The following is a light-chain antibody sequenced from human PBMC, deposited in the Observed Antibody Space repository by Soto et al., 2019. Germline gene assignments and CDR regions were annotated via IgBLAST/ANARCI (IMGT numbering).Light chain of an antibody. Sequence: DIQMTQSPSSLSASVGDRVTITCQASHDIKKYLNWYQQKAHKVPKLLIHDASTLATGVPSRFNGSGSGTDFTLTINSLQPEHVATYYCQQFDDLPLTFGGGTKVDIK. CDR2: DAS. CDR1: HDIKKY. J-gene: IGKJ4*01. V-gene: IGKV1-33*01. CDR3: QQFDDLPLT.